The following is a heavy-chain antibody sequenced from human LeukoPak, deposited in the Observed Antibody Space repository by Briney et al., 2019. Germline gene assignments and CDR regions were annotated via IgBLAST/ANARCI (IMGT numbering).Heavy chain of an antibody. Sequence: GGSLRLSCAASGFTFSSYEMNWVRQAPGKGLEWVSYISGSGITIYYADSVKGRFTISRDNAENSLFLQVNSLRAEDTAVYYCARTASSGYYSLDFDYWGQGTLVTVSS. CDR1: GFTFSSYE. J-gene: IGHJ4*02. D-gene: IGHD3-22*01. V-gene: IGHV3-48*03. CDR3: ARTASSGYYSLDFDY. CDR2: ISGSGITI.